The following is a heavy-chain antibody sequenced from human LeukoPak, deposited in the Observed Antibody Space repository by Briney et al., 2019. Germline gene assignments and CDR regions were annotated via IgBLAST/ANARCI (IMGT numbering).Heavy chain of an antibody. CDR2: IPYDGSNT. V-gene: IGHV3-30*18. J-gene: IGHJ4*02. CDR3: AKEGAAAGAFDY. D-gene: IGHD6-13*01. CDR1: GFTFSSYG. Sequence: GSLRLSCAASGFTFSSYGMHWVRQAPGKGLEWVAVIPYDGSNTYYADSVKGRFTISRDNSKNTLYLQMNSLRAEDTAVYYCAKEGAAAGAFDYWGQGTLVTVSS.